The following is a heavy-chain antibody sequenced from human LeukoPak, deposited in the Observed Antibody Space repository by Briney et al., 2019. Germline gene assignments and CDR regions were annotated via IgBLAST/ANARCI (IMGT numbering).Heavy chain of an antibody. CDR3: ARSYCGGGSCANDAFDI. J-gene: IGHJ3*02. CDR1: GGSISSYY. CDR2: IYYSGST. Sequence: SETLSLTCTVSGGSISSYYWSWIRQPPGKGLEGIGYIYYSGSTNYNPSLKSRVTISVDTSKNQFSLKLSSVTAADTAVYYCARSYCGGGSCANDAFDIWGQGTMVTVSS. D-gene: IGHD2-15*01. V-gene: IGHV4-59*01.